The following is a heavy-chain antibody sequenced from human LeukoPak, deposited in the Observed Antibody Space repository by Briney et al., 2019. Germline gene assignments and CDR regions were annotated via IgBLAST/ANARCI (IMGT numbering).Heavy chain of an antibody. CDR2: IWYDGSNE. CDR1: GFTFSSYV. D-gene: IGHD6-19*01. CDR3: AKDRYSSGPEYFHH. V-gene: IGHV3-33*06. J-gene: IGHJ1*01. Sequence: GRSLRLSCAASGFTFSSYVMHWVRQAPGKGLEWVAVIWYDGSNEYYADSVKGRFTISRDNSKNTLYLQMNSLRPEDTAVYYCAKDRYSSGPEYFHHWGQGTLVTVSS.